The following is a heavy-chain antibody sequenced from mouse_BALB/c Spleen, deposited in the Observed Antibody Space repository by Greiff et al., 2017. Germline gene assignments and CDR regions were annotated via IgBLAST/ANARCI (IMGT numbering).Heavy chain of an antibody. CDR1: GFNIKDYY. V-gene: IGHV14-4*02. CDR2: IDPENGDT. D-gene: IGHD1-1*01. CDR3: NQMDYGSSYGYYAMDY. J-gene: IGHJ4*01. Sequence: EVQLQQSGAELVRSGASVKLSCTASGFNIKDYYMHWVKQRPEQGLEWIGWIDPENGDTEYAPKFQGKATMTADTSSNTAYLQLSSLTSEDTAVYYCNQMDYGSSYGYYAMDYWGQGTSVTVSS.